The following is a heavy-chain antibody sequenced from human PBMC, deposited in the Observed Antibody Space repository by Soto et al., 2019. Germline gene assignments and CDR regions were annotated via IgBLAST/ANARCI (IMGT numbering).Heavy chain of an antibody. J-gene: IGHJ4*02. CDR3: ARKPRGHGYGERGLYFDP. CDR2: IYYSGRT. D-gene: IGHD5-18*01. V-gene: IGHV4-30-4*01. Sequence: SETLSLTCTVSGGSISSGGYFWSWVRQHPGKGVEWIGNIYYSGRTYYNPSRKSRVTISVDPSRNQFSLNLISVTAADTAVYFCARKPRGHGYGERGLYFDPWAQGTLVTVSP. CDR1: GGSISSGGYF.